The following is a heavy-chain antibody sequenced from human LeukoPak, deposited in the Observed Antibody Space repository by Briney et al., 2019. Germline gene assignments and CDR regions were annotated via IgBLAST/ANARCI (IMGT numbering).Heavy chain of an antibody. CDR2: ISYDGSNK. J-gene: IGHJ4*02. D-gene: IGHD5-18*01. CDR1: GFTFSNYA. CDR3: ASYDVDTAMVTGY. V-gene: IGHV3-30-3*01. Sequence: PGRSLRLSCAASGFTFSNYAMHWVRQAPGKGLEWVAVISYDGSNKYYADSVKGRFTISRDNSKNTLYLQMNSLRAEDTAVYYCASYDVDTAMVTGYWGQGTLVTVSS.